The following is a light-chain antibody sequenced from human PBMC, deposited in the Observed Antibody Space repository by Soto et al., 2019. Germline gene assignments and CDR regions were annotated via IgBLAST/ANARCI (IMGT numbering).Light chain of an antibody. V-gene: IGLV3-21*04. CDR3: QVWDNSSDRRYV. Sequence: SYELTQSPSVSVAPGKTARITCGGNNIGSQSVHWYQQKSGQAPVLVIYYDTDRPSGIPERFSGSKSGNTATLTIRRVEAGDEADYYCQVWDNSSDRRYVFGTGTKVTVL. CDR2: YDT. CDR1: NIGSQS. J-gene: IGLJ1*01.